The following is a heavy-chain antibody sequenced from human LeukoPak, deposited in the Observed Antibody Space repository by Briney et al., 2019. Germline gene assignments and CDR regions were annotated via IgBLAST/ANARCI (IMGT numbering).Heavy chain of an antibody. CDR3: AKGSGYEAQYHYYYMDV. D-gene: IGHD5-12*01. J-gene: IGHJ6*03. CDR2: IYRSGST. CDR1: GYSISSGYY. Sequence: SETLSLTCTVSGYSISSGYYWGWIRQPPGKGLEWIGSIYRSGSTYYNPSLKSRVTISVDTSKNQFSLKLSSVTAADTAVYYCAKGSGYEAQYHYYYMDVWGKGTTVTISS. V-gene: IGHV4-38-2*02.